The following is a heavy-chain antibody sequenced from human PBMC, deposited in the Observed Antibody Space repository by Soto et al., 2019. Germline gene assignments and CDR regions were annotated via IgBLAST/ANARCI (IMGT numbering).Heavy chain of an antibody. CDR3: ARSSDGGSSIFKY. D-gene: IGHD6-25*01. CDR2: ISDSGGRT. J-gene: IGHJ4*02. V-gene: IGHV3-23*01. CDR1: GFTFSNYA. Sequence: EVQLLESGGGLVQPGESLRLSCAASGFTFSNYAMNWVRQAPGKGLEWVSGISDSGGRTNYADSVKGRFTISRDISKSTLYLPMNSLRADDTALYYCARSSDGGSSIFKYWSQGSMVTVSS.